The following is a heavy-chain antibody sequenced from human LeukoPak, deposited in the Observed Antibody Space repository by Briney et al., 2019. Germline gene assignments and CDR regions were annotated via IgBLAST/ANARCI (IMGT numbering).Heavy chain of an antibody. CDR3: ARAYYDNSGYYSLGY. CDR1: GYSLRSGYN. J-gene: IGHJ4*02. Sequence: SETLSLTCAVSGYSLRSGYNWGWIRQPPGKGLEWIGSISHSGSTYYNPSLKSRISISVDTSKNQFSLKLSSVTAADTAIYYCARAYYDNSGYYSLGYWGQGTLVIVSS. V-gene: IGHV4-38-2*01. D-gene: IGHD3-22*01. CDR2: ISHSGST.